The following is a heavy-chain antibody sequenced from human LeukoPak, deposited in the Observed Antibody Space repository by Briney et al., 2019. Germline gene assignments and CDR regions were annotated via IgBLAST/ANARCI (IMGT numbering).Heavy chain of an antibody. D-gene: IGHD1-26*01. CDR1: GFTFRSYW. CDR2: INEDGSET. V-gene: IGHV3-7*01. Sequence: GGSLRLSCAASGFTFRSYWMTWVRQAPGKGLEWVAKINEDGSETDYVDSVKGRFTISRDNAKSTVLLQMSSLRAEDTAVNYCAKLVGATEDYWGQGTLVTVSS. J-gene: IGHJ4*02. CDR3: AKLVGATEDY.